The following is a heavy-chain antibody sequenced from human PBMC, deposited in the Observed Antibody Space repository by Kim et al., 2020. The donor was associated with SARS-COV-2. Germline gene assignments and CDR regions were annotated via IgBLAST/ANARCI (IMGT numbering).Heavy chain of an antibody. V-gene: IGHV1-69*04. CDR2: IIHILGIA. CDR3: ATWSRSSLRGVFDY. Sequence: SVKVSCKASGGTFSSYAISWVRQAPGQGLEWMGRIIHILGIANYAQKFQGRVTITADKSTSTAYMELSSLRSEDTAVYYCATWSRSSLRGVFDYWGQGTLVTVSS. D-gene: IGHD3-10*01. J-gene: IGHJ4*02. CDR1: GGTFSSYA.